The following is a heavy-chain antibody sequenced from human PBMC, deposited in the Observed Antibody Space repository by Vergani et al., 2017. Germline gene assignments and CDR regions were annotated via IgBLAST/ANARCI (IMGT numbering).Heavy chain of an antibody. CDR1: GGSISSYY. CDR3: ASLDTAMVRVDY. V-gene: IGHV4-59*08. Sequence: QVQLQESGPGLVKPSETLSLTCTVSGGSISSYYWSWIRQPPGKGLEWIGYIYYSGSTNYNPSLKSRVTISVDTSKNQFSLKLSSVTAADTAVYYCASLDTAMVRVDYWGQGTLVTVSS. CDR2: IYYSGST. J-gene: IGHJ4*02. D-gene: IGHD5-18*01.